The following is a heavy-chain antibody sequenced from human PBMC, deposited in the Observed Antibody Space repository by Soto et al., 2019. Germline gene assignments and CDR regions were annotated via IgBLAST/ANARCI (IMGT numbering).Heavy chain of an antibody. Sequence: GGSLRLSCAASGFTFSSYAMSWVRQAPGKGLEWVSAISGSGGSTYYADSVKGRFTISRDNSKNTLYLQMNSLRAEDTAVYYCAKEIVSGKIVVVPAATQLKNTQDYWGQGTLVTVSS. CDR1: GFTFSSYA. J-gene: IGHJ4*02. D-gene: IGHD2-2*01. V-gene: IGHV3-23*01. CDR3: AKEIVSGKIVVVPAATQLKNTQDY. CDR2: ISGSGGST.